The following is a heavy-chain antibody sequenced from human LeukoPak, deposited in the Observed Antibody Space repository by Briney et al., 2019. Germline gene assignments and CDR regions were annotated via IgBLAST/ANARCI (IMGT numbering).Heavy chain of an antibody. D-gene: IGHD3-22*01. J-gene: IGHJ3*02. Sequence: GGSLRLSCAASGXTFSSYVMCWVRQAPGKGLEWVSGISTSGGSTYYADSVKGRFTISSDNSKNTLYLQMNSLRAEDTAVYYCAKEISTYYYDTSVYAETFDIWGQGTMVTVSS. CDR1: GXTFSSYV. V-gene: IGHV3-23*01. CDR2: ISTSGGST. CDR3: AKEISTYYYDTSVYAETFDI.